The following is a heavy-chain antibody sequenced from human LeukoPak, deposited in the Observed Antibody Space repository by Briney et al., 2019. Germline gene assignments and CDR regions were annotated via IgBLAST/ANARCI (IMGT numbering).Heavy chain of an antibody. V-gene: IGHV3-43D*03. CDR1: GFTFDDFS. CDR3: AKAKGGRWLQFVYFDY. Sequence: PGGSLRLSCAAPGFTFDDFSIHWARQAPGKGLEWVYHISWDGGSTYYADSVKGRFTISRDNSKNSLYLQMNSLRAEDTALYYCAKAKGGRWLQFVYFDYWGQGTLVTVSS. J-gene: IGHJ4*02. CDR2: ISWDGGST. D-gene: IGHD5-24*01.